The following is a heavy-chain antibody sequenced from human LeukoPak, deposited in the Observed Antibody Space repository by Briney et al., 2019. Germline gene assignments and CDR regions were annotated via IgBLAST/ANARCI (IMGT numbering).Heavy chain of an antibody. V-gene: IGHV1-69*04. CDR3: ARDGAEYSQGY. Sequence: SVKVSCKASGGTFSSYAISWVRQAPGQGLEWMGRIIPILGIANYAQKFQGRVTMTRDTSISTAYMELSRLRSDDTAVYYCARDGAEYSQGYWGQGTLVTVSS. CDR2: IIPILGIA. D-gene: IGHD5-18*01. CDR1: GGTFSSYA. J-gene: IGHJ4*02.